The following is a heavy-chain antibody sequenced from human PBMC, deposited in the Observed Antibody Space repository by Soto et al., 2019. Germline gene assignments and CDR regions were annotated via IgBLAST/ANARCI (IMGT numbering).Heavy chain of an antibody. CDR2: LYNSGNT. J-gene: IGHJ4*02. CDR3: ARSSSGWTHFDY. V-gene: IGHV4-59*01. CDR1: GGSISIYY. D-gene: IGHD6-19*01. Sequence: PSETLSLTCTVSGGSISIYYWSWIRQPPGKGLEWIGYLYNSGNTTYNPSLKSRVTISVDTSKSQFSLNLSSVTAADTAVYYCARSSSGWTHFDYWGQGTEVTVSS.